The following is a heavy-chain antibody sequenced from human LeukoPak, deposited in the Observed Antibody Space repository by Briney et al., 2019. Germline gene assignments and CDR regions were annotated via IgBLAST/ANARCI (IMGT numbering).Heavy chain of an antibody. Sequence: ASVKVSCKASGGTFISYAISWVRQAPGQGLEWMGGIIPIFGTANYAQKFQGRVTITADESTSTAYMELSSLRSEDTAVYYCARSPQYSGSYSRYWGQGTLVTASS. CDR3: ARSPQYSGSYSRY. CDR1: GGTFISYA. V-gene: IGHV1-69*13. D-gene: IGHD1-26*01. CDR2: IIPIFGTA. J-gene: IGHJ4*02.